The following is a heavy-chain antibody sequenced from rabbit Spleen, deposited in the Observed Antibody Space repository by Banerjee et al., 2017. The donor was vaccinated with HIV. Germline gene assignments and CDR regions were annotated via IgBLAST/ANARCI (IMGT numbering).Heavy chain of an antibody. D-gene: IGHD7-1*01. CDR2: IYVGSSGST. V-gene: IGHV1S40*01. J-gene: IGHJ4*01. CDR3: ARFYAGYGDFGYAAM. CDR1: GFSFTSSYY. Sequence: QSLEESGGDLVKPGASLTLTCTASGFSFTSSYYMCWVRQAPGKGLEWIACIYVGSSGSTYYANWVNGRFTISKTSSTTVTLQMTSLTAADTATYFCARFYAGYGDFGYAAMWGPGTLVTVS.